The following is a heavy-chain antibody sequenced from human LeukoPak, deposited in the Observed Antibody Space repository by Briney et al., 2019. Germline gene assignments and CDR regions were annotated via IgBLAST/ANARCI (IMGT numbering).Heavy chain of an antibody. CDR3: ARDKRHYYDSTGYNYMDV. Sequence: SETLSLTCAVYGGSFSDYYWSWIRQPPGKGLEWIGEINHSGSTNYNPSLKSRVTISEDTSKKQFSLNLSSVTAADTAVYYCARDKRHYYDSTGYNYMDVWGKGTTVTVSS. CDR1: GGSFSDYY. CDR2: INHSGST. V-gene: IGHV4-34*01. J-gene: IGHJ6*03. D-gene: IGHD3-22*01.